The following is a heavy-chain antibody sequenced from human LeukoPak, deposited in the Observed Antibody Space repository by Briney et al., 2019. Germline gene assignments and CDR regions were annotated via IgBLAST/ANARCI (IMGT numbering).Heavy chain of an antibody. V-gene: IGHV1-69*05. CDR1: GGTFSSYA. CDR2: IIPIFGTA. J-gene: IGHJ6*03. D-gene: IGHD3-3*01. CDR3: ARAVLRFSKTHYYYMDV. Sequence: GASVKVSCKASGGTFSSYAISWVRQAPGQGLEWMGRIIPIFGTANYAQKFQGRVTITTDESTSTAYMELSSLRSEDTAVYYCARAVLRFSKTHYYYMDVWGKGTTVTVSS.